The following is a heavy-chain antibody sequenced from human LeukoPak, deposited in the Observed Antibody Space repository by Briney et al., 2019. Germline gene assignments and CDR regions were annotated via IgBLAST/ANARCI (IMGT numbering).Heavy chain of an antibody. Sequence: GGSLRLSCAASGFTFSSYAMSWVRQAPGKGLEWVSAISGSGGSTYYADSVKGRFTISRDDSKNTLYLQLNSLRAEDTAVYYCAKRFRGSSGLYYFDYWGQGTLVTVSS. CDR1: GFTFSSYA. CDR2: ISGSGGST. J-gene: IGHJ4*02. V-gene: IGHV3-23*01. CDR3: AKRFRGSSGLYYFDY. D-gene: IGHD6-13*01.